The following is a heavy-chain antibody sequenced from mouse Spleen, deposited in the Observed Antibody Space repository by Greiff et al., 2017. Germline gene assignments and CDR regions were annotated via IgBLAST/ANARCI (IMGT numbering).Heavy chain of an antibody. Sequence: VQLQQSGPELVKPGASVKISCKASGYTFTDYYMNWVKQSHGKSLEWIGDINPNNGGTSYNQKFKGKATLTVDKSSSTAYMELRSLTSEESAVYYCARADYDVRLAYWGQGTLVTVSA. CDR2: INPNNGGT. V-gene: IGHV1-26*01. CDR3: ARADYDVRLAY. J-gene: IGHJ3*01. CDR1: GYTFTDYY. D-gene: IGHD2-4*01.